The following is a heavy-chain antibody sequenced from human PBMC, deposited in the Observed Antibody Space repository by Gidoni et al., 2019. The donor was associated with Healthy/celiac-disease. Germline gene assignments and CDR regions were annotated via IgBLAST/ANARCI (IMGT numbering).Heavy chain of an antibody. J-gene: IGHJ6*02. V-gene: IGHV1-69*01. CDR3: ARDPDYGGNSEYYYGMDV. D-gene: IGHD4-17*01. CDR2: IIPIFGTA. CDR1: GGPFSSYA. Sequence: QVQLVQSGAEVTKPGSSVKVSCKASGGPFSSYAISWVRQAPGQGLEWMGGIIPIFGTANYAQKFQGRVTITADESTSTAYMELSSLRSEDTAVYYCARDPDYGGNSEYYYGMDVWGQGTTVTVSS.